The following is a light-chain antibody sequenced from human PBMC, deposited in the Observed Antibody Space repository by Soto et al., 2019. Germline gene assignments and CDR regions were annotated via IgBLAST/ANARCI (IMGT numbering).Light chain of an antibody. J-gene: IGKJ2*02. Sequence: EIVLTQSPGTLSLSPGERATLSCRASQSVSSSYLAWHQQKPGQAPRLLIYGASSRATGIPDRFSGSGSGTDFTLTISRLEPEDFAAYYCQQYGSSPRTFGQGTKLEIK. CDR3: QQYGSSPRT. CDR2: GAS. CDR1: QSVSSSY. V-gene: IGKV3-20*01.